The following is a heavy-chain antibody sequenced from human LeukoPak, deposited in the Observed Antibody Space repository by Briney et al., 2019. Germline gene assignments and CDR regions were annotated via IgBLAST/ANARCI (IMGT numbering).Heavy chain of an antibody. J-gene: IGHJ3*02. CDR1: GFTFDDYA. Sequence: PGRSLRLSCAASGFTFDDYAMHWVRHAPGKGLEWVSGISWNSGSIGYADSVKGRFTISRDNAKNSLYLQMNSLRAEDTALYYCAKGLDSSGYYFPYDAFDIWGQGTMVTVS. D-gene: IGHD3-22*01. CDR3: AKGLDSSGYYFPYDAFDI. CDR2: ISWNSGSI. V-gene: IGHV3-9*01.